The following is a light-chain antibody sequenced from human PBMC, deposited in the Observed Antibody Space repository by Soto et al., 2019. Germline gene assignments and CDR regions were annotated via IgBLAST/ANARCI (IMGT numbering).Light chain of an antibody. V-gene: IGKV1-5*01. CDR3: QQYNSYPWT. J-gene: IGKJ1*01. CDR1: QSISSW. Sequence: DIPMTPSPSPLSASLGDRVTITFRASQSISSWLAWYQQKPGKAPKLLIYDASSLESGVPSRFSGSGSGTEFTLTITSLQPDDFATYYCQQYNSYPWTFGQGTKVDI. CDR2: DAS.